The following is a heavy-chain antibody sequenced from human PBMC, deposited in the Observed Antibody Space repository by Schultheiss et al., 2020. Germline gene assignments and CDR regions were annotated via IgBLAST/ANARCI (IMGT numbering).Heavy chain of an antibody. CDR3: ARWGDPTGTTCYYYGMDV. D-gene: IGHD1-1*01. J-gene: IGHJ6*02. Sequence: GGSLRLSCAASGFTFSNAWMSWVRQAPGKGLEWVAVISYDGSNKYYADSVKGRFTISRDNSKNTLYLQMNSLRAEDTAVYYCARWGDPTGTTCYYYGMDVWGQGTTVTFSS. CDR2: ISYDGSNK. V-gene: IGHV3-30*03. CDR1: GFTFSNAW.